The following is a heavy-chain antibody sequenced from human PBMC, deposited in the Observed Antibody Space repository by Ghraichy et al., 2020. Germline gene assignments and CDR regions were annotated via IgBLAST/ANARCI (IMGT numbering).Heavy chain of an antibody. J-gene: IGHJ1*01. V-gene: IGHV1-69*13. Sequence: SVKVSCKASGGTFSSYAISWVRQAPGQGLEWMGGIIPIFGTANYAQKFQGRVTITADESTSTAYMELSSLRSEDTAVYYCARAQREAYHYYDSSGYYPGYFQHWGQGTLVTVSS. CDR3: ARAQREAYHYYDSSGYYPGYFQH. CDR2: IIPIFGTA. D-gene: IGHD3-22*01. CDR1: GGTFSSYA.